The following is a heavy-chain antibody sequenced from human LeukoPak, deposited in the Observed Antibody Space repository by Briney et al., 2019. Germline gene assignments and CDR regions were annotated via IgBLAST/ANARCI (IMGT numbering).Heavy chain of an antibody. CDR3: ARGGGLDV. V-gene: IGHV3-48*04. CDR2: ISSSSSTI. J-gene: IGHJ6*02. CDR1: GFTFSSYS. D-gene: IGHD3-16*01. Sequence: GGPLRLSCAASGFTFSSYSMLWVRQAPGKGLEWVSYISSSSSTIYYADAVKGRFTISRDNAKNSLYLQMSNLRAEDTAVYFCARGGGLDVWGQGATVTVSS.